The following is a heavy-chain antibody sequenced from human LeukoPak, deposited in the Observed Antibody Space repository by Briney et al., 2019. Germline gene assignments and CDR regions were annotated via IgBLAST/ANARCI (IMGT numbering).Heavy chain of an antibody. CDR3: ARASGSYYAQKYYYYMDV. J-gene: IGHJ6*03. CDR2: IYTSGST. D-gene: IGHD1-26*01. CDR1: GGSISSYY. Sequence: SETLSLTCTVSGGSISSYYWSWIRQPAGKGLEWIGRIYTSGSTNYNPSLKSRVTMSVDTSKNQFSLKLSSVTAADTAVYYCARASGSYYAQKYYYYMDVWGKGTTVTVSS. V-gene: IGHV4-4*07.